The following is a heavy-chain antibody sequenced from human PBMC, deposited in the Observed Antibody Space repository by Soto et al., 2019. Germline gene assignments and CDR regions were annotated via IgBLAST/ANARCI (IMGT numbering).Heavy chain of an antibody. CDR3: ARRAGLQGNWDGGYFDS. CDR1: GFSLSTSGVG. Sequence: QITLKESGPTRVKPTQTLTLTCVFSGFSLSTSGVGVGWIRQPPGKALEWLAFIYWDDDNRYSPSLKSRLSVTKDTSKNQVALTMTNMDPVDTATYFCARRAGLQGNWDGGYFDSWGQGTLVTVSS. V-gene: IGHV2-5*02. J-gene: IGHJ4*02. CDR2: IYWDDDN. D-gene: IGHD1-1*01.